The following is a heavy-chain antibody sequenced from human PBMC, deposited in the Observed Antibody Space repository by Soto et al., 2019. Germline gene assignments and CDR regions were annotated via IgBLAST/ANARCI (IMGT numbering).Heavy chain of an antibody. CDR2: ISSSGSTA. CDR3: TRAAWFPYLSFY. V-gene: IGHV3-48*03. D-gene: IGHD3-10*01. CDR1: GFTFSRFE. J-gene: IGHJ4*02. Sequence: PGGSLRLSCAASGFTFSRFELHWFRQAPGKGLEWISYISSSGSTAYYASSVEGRFTISRDNANNSVYLQMDSLRAEDTALYYCTRAAWFPYLSFYWGQGALVTVCS.